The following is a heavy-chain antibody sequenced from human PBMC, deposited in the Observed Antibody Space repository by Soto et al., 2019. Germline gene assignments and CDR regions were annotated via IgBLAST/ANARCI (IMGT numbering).Heavy chain of an antibody. D-gene: IGHD1-1*01. CDR2: INHSGST. Sequence: LSLTCAVYGGSFSGYYWSWIRQPPGKGLEWIGDINHSGSTNYNPSLKSRVTISVDTSKNQFSLKLSSVTAADTAVYYCARHYPIGNNWNFFDYWGQGTLVTVSS. CDR3: ARHYPIGNNWNFFDY. J-gene: IGHJ4*02. V-gene: IGHV4-34*01. CDR1: GGSFSGYY.